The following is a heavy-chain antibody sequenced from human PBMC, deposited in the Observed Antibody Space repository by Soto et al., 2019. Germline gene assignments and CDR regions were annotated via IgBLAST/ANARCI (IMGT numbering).Heavy chain of an antibody. Sequence: QVQLLQSGAEVKKPGASVKVSCKASCYRFTTYGITWVRLAPGQGLEWLGGISTYNGNTDYAQNLQDRVTMTTETSTSTAYMEVTSLTSDDTAVYYCARGLGTNGLDVWGQGTTVTVSS. V-gene: IGHV1-18*04. J-gene: IGHJ6*02. CDR3: ARGLGTNGLDV. CDR1: CYRFTTYG. D-gene: IGHD7-27*01. CDR2: ISTYNGNT.